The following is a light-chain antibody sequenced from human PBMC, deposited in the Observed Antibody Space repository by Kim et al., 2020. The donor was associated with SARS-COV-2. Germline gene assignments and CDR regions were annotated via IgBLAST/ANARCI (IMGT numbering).Light chain of an antibody. CDR2: DVS. V-gene: IGLV2-14*04. CDR1: SSDVGGYSY. CDR3: SSYTSISTLI. Sequence: GRSITISCTGTSSDVGGYSYVSWYQQHPGKAPKLMIYDVSERPSGVSNRFSGSKSGNTASLTISGLRTEDEADYYCSSYTSISTLIFGGGTQLTVL. J-gene: IGLJ2*01.